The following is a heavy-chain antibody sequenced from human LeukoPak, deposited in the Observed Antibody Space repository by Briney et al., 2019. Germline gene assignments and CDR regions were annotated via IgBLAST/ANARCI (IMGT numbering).Heavy chain of an antibody. V-gene: IGHV1-18*04. CDR3: VRECGGYYGGAFDY. J-gene: IGHJ4*02. CDR1: GYTFTGYY. D-gene: IGHD3-22*01. CDR2: ISAYNGNT. Sequence: ASVKVSCKASGYTFTGYYMHWVRQAPGQGLEWMGWISAYNGNTNYAQKLQGRVTMTTDTSTSTAYMELRSLRSDDTAVYYCVRECGGYYGGAFDYWGQGTLVTVSS.